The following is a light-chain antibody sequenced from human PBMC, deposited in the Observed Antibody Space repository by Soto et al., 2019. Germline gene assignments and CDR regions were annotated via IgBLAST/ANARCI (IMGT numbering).Light chain of an antibody. J-gene: IGLJ2*01. V-gene: IGLV1-47*01. CDR3: AAWDDSSVV. CDR2: RNN. CDR1: SSNIGSNY. Sequence: QAVLTQPPSASGTPGQRVTISCSGSSSNIGSNYVYWYQQLPGTAPKLLIYRNNQRPSGVPDRFSGSKSGTSASLAISGLRSEDEADYYCAAWDDSSVVFGGGTKLTV.